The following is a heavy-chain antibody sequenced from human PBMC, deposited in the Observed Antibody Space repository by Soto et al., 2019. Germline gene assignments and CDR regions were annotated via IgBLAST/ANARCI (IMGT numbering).Heavy chain of an antibody. Sequence: ASVKVSCKASGYTFTGYYMHWVRQAPGPGLEWMGWINPNSGGTNYAQKFQGWVTMTRDTSISTAYMELSRLRSDDTAVYYCARSSIAARQGWFDPWGQGTLVTVSS. CDR2: INPNSGGT. J-gene: IGHJ5*02. CDR3: ARSSIAARQGWFDP. V-gene: IGHV1-2*04. CDR1: GYTFTGYY. D-gene: IGHD6-6*01.